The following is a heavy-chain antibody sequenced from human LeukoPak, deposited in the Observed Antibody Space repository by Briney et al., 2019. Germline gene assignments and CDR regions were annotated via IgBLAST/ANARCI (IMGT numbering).Heavy chain of an antibody. V-gene: IGHV4-59*01. CDR2: IYYSGST. D-gene: IGHD3-9*01. CDR1: GGSISSYY. CDR3: ARALQDYDILTGYYNYFDY. Sequence: SETLSLTCTVSGGSISSYYWSWIRQPPGKGLEWIGYIYYSGSTNYNPSLKSRVTISVDTSKNQFSLKLSSVTAADTAVYYCARALQDYDILTGYYNYFDYWGQGTLVTVSS. J-gene: IGHJ4*02.